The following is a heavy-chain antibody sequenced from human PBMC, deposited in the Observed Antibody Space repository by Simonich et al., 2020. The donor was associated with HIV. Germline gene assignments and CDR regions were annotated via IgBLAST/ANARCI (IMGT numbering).Heavy chain of an antibody. CDR3: AKGSGYSYGGPIDY. CDR2: ISWNSGSI. Sequence: DVQLVDSGGGLVQPGSSLSISCAASGFTFYDYAMHWVRQAPGKGWEWVSWISWNSGSISDAASVKGRFTISRDNAKNSLYLQMNSLRAEDTALYYCAKGSGYSYGGPIDYWAREPWSPSPQ. V-gene: IGHV3-9*01. CDR1: GFTFYDYA. D-gene: IGHD5-18*01. J-gene: IGHJ4*02.